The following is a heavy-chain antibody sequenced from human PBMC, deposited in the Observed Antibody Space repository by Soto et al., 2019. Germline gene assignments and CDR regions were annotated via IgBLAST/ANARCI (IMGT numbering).Heavy chain of an antibody. CDR3: AKEQGGVGPAAMPAYYFDY. CDR1: GFTFSSYA. V-gene: IGHV3-23*01. J-gene: IGHJ4*02. CDR2: ISGSGGST. Sequence: EVQLLESGGGLVQPGGSLRLSCAASGFTFSSYAMSWVRQAPGKGLEWVSAISGSGGSTYYADSVKGRFTISRDNSKNTRYLQMNSLRAEDTAVYYCAKEQGGVGPAAMPAYYFDYWGPGTLVTVSS. D-gene: IGHD2-2*01.